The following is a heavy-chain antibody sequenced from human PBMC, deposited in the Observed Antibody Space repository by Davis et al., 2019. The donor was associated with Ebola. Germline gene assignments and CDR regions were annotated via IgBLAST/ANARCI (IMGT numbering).Heavy chain of an antibody. CDR1: GGSISNYY. D-gene: IGHD6-19*01. CDR3: AKGSSGWYAAFDV. Sequence: MPSETLSLTCTVSGGSISNYYWNWIRQSPGKGLEWIGYFYHSGGTNYNPSLKSRVTISIDTSKNHFSLKLPSVTAADTAVYYCAKGSSGWYAAFDVWGQGTMVTGSS. J-gene: IGHJ3*01. CDR2: FYHSGGT. V-gene: IGHV4-59*01.